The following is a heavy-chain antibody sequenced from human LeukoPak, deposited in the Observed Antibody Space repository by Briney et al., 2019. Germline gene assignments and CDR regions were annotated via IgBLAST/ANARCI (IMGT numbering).Heavy chain of an antibody. D-gene: IGHD6-13*01. CDR3: ARHAGADSSSWHYFDY. V-gene: IGHV4-59*08. J-gene: IGHJ4*02. CDR2: IHYSGAT. CDR1: GDSISGYF. Sequence: KPSETLSLTCTVSGDSISGYFWSWIRQTPGKGLEWIGYIHYSGATNYNPSLKSRVTMSVDTSKDQFSLKLSSVNAADTAMYYCARHAGADSSSWHYFDYWGQGTLVTVSS.